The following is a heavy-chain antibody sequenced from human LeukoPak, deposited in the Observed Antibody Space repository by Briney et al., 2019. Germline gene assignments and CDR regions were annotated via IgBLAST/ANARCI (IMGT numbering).Heavy chain of an antibody. Sequence: PSETLSLTCAVSGYSISSGYYWGWIRQPPGKWLEWIGSIYHSGSTYYNPSLKSRVTISVDTSKNQFSLKLSSVTAADTAVYYCARLTQDGWWDPTYYFDYWGQGTLVTVSS. J-gene: IGHJ4*02. CDR1: GYSISSGYY. V-gene: IGHV4-38-2*01. CDR2: IYHSGST. CDR3: ARLTQDGWWDPTYYFDY. D-gene: IGHD2-15*01.